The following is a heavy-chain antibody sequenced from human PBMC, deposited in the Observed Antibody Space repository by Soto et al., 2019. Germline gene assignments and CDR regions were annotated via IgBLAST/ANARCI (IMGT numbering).Heavy chain of an antibody. J-gene: IGHJ6*02. CDR3: ARPLGGDSSGYYSSYYALDV. V-gene: IGHV5-51*01. Sequence: GESLKISCQASGYSFISYWIGWVRQMPGKGLEWMGTIYPADSDTRYSPSFEGQVTISADKSITTAYMQWNSLKASDTAVYFCARPLGGDSSGYYSSYYALDVWGQGTTVTVSS. CDR1: GYSFISYW. D-gene: IGHD3-22*01. CDR2: IYPADSDT.